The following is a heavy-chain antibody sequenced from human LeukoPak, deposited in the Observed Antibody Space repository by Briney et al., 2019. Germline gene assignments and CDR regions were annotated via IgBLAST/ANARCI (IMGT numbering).Heavy chain of an antibody. D-gene: IGHD6-19*01. CDR1: GYSFTSYW. J-gene: IGHJ4*02. CDR2: IYPGDSDT. CDR3: ARHTSIAVAAIDY. V-gene: IGHV5-51*01. Sequence: GESLKISCKDSGYSFTSYWIGWVRQMPGKGLEWMGIIYPGDSDTRYSPSFQGQVTISADKSISTAYLQWSSLKASDTAMYYCARHTSIAVAAIDYWGQGTLVTVSS.